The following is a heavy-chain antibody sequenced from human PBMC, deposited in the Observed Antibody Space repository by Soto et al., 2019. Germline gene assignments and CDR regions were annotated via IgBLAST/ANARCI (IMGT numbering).Heavy chain of an antibody. J-gene: IGHJ4*02. D-gene: IGHD2-2*01. CDR2: IYHSGTS. V-gene: IGHV4-30-2*01. Sequence: PLETLPHTCAVSGDTSISGGFCWSWIRQPPGKGLEWIGYIYHSGTSFYNPSLKSRVTISVDGSKNQFSLKVNSVTAADTAVYYCARGRLVPAVNFDYWGLGTLVTVSS. CDR1: GDTSISGGFC. CDR3: ARGRLVPAVNFDY.